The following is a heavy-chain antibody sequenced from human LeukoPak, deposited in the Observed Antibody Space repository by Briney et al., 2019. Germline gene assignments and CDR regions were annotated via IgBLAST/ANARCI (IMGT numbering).Heavy chain of an antibody. CDR3: ATTVGYCSGGSCYGWFDP. CDR2: INHSGST. D-gene: IGHD2-15*01. CDR1: GGCFSGYY. Sequence: SETLSLTCAVYGGCFSGYYWSWIRQPPGKGLEWIGEINHSGSTNYNPSLKSRVTISVDTSKNQFSLKLSSVTAADTAVYYCATTVGYCSGGSCYGWFDPWGQGTLVTVSS. V-gene: IGHV4-34*01. J-gene: IGHJ5*02.